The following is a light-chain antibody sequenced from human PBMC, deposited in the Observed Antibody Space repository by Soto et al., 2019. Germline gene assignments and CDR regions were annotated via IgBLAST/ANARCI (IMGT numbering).Light chain of an antibody. CDR1: QSVSSSY. J-gene: IGKJ1*01. CDR2: GAS. CDR3: QQYGSSPTWK. Sequence: EIVLTQSPGTLSLSPGERATLSCRASQSVSSSYLAWYQQKPGQAPRLLIYGASSRATGIPDRFSGSGSGTDFTLTISRLEPEDCAVYYCQQYGSSPTWKFGQGTKVEIK. V-gene: IGKV3-20*01.